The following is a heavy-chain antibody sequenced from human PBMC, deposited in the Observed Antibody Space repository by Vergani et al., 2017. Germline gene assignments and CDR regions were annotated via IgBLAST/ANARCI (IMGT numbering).Heavy chain of an antibody. D-gene: IGHD6-19*01. J-gene: IGHJ4*02. CDR1: GFTVSSNY. CDR2: ITGSGGST. V-gene: IGHV3-23*04. Sequence: EVQLVESGGGLIQPGGSLRLSCAASGFTVSSNYMSWVRQAPGKGLEWVSAITGSGGSTYYADSVKGRFTISRDNSKNTLYLQMNSLRAEDTAVYYCAKAYSSDWYYFDYWGQGTLVTVSS. CDR3: AKAYSSDWYYFDY.